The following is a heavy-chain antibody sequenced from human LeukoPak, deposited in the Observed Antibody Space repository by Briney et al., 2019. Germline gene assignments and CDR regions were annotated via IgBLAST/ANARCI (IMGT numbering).Heavy chain of an antibody. CDR1: GFTFSSNA. J-gene: IGHJ6*03. CDR3: AKGVGHYDFWSGDSYETYYYYYMDV. Sequence: GGSLRLACAASGFTFSSNAMHWVRQAPGKGLEWVAFIRYDGSNKYYADSVKGRFTISRDNSKNTLYLQMNSLRAEDTAVYYCAKGVGHYDFWSGDSYETYYYYYMDVWGKGTTVTVSS. CDR2: IRYDGSNK. V-gene: IGHV3-30*02. D-gene: IGHD3-3*01.